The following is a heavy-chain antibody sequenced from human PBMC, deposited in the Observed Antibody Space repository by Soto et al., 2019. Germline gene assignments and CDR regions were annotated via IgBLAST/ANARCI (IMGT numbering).Heavy chain of an antibody. CDR3: ARERVELGYYYGMDV. CDR2: INPRDGIT. CDR1: GYTFTSYY. J-gene: IGHJ6*02. V-gene: IGHV1-46*01. Sequence: ASVKVSCKASGYTFTSYYMHWVRQAPGQGLEWMGIINPRDGITNYAQNFRGRVTMTRDTSSSTVYMELSSLRSEDTAVYFCARERVELGYYYGMDVWGQGTTVTVS. D-gene: IGHD3-3*01.